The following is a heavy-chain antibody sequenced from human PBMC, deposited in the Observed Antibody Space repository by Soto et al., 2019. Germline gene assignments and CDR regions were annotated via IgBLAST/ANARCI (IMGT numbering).Heavy chain of an antibody. D-gene: IGHD3-9*01. Sequence: PGGSLRLSCAASGFTFSSYWMSWVRQAPGKGLEWVANIKQDGSEKYYVDSVKGRFTISRDNAKNSLYLQMNSLRAEDTAVYYCARGGGYDILTGYSYYFDYRGQGTLVTVSS. CDR1: GFTFSSYW. J-gene: IGHJ4*02. CDR3: ARGGGYDILTGYSYYFDY. CDR2: IKQDGSEK. V-gene: IGHV3-7*05.